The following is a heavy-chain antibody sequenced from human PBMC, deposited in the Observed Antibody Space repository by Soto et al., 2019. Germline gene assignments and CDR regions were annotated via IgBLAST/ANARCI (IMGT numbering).Heavy chain of an antibody. CDR2: ISGSDGKT. CDR1: GFSFGSYA. V-gene: IGHV3-23*01. D-gene: IGHD3-3*01. J-gene: IGHJ4*02. CDR3: ARWSYLDY. Sequence: GGSLRLSCAASGFSFGSYALSWVRQAPGKGLEWVSTISGSDGKTFYADSVKGRFSISRDTSQSALYLQMNSLRADDTAMYYCARWSYLDYWGQGTRVTVS.